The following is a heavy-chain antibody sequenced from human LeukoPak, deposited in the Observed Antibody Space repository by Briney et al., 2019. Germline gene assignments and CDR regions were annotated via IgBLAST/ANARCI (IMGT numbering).Heavy chain of an antibody. CDR3: ATSRVAMVRGVIMTPPAR. Sequence: SETLSLTCTVSGGSISSSTYYWGWIRQPPGKGLEWIGSIYYSGSTYYNPSLKSRVTISVDTSKNQFSLKLSSVTAADTAVYYCATSRVAMVRGVIMTPPARWGQGTLVTVSS. D-gene: IGHD3-10*01. V-gene: IGHV4-39*01. J-gene: IGHJ4*02. CDR1: GGSISSSTYY. CDR2: IYYSGST.